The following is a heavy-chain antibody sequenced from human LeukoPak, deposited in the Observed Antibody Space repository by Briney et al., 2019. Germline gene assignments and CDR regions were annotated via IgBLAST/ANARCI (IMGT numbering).Heavy chain of an antibody. Sequence: NPGGSLRLSCAASGFTFSSYSMDWVRQAPGKGLEWVSSISSSSSYIYYADSVKGRFTISRDNAKNSLYLQMNSLRAEDTAVYYCASGLGLTLWSFTLFDYWGQGTLVTVSS. D-gene: IGHD2-21*01. CDR2: ISSSSSYI. CDR3: ASGLGLTLWSFTLFDY. J-gene: IGHJ4*02. CDR1: GFTFSSYS. V-gene: IGHV3-21*01.